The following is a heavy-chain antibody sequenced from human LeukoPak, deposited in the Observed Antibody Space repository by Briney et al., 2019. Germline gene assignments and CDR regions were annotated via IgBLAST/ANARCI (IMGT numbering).Heavy chain of an antibody. CDR1: GGTFSSYA. Sequence: SVKVSCKASGGTFSSYAISWVRQAPGQGLEWMGRIIPILGIANYAQKFQGRVTITADKSTSTAYMELSSLRSEDTAVYYCARDPGSRDSITMIVVGIRGAFDIWGRGTMVTVSS. V-gene: IGHV1-69*04. D-gene: IGHD3-22*01. J-gene: IGHJ3*02. CDR2: IIPILGIA. CDR3: ARDPGSRDSITMIVVGIRGAFDI.